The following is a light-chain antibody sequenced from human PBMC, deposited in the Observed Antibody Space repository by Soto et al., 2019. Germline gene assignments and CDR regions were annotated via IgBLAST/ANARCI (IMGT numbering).Light chain of an antibody. CDR1: SSDVGAYNY. Sequence: QSVLTQPRSVSGSPGQSVTISCTGTSSDVGAYNYVSWYQQHPGKAPKLMIYHVSKRPSGVPDRFSGSKSGNAASLTISGLQAEDEADYYCCTDAGTYKVFGTRTK. CDR2: HVS. J-gene: IGLJ1*01. CDR3: CTDAGTYKV. V-gene: IGLV2-11*01.